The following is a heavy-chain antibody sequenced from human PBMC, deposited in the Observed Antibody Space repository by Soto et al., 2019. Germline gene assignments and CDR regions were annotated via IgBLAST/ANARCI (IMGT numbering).Heavy chain of an antibody. D-gene: IGHD2-21*01. J-gene: IGHJ4*02. CDR2: ITGSGSSI. V-gene: IGHV3-21*04. Sequence: EVQLVESGGGLVKPGGSLRLSCAASGFTFSSYSMNWVRQAPGKGQEWVSGITGSGSSIQYTASVKGRFTISRDNSKNTVYLQMDSLRAEDTAMYYCAKDAVSGDGLWLVSDWGQGTPVTVS. CDR3: AKDAVSGDGLWLVSD. CDR1: GFTFSSYS.